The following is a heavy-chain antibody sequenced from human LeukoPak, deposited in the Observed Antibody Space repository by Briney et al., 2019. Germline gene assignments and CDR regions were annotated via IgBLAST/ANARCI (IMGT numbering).Heavy chain of an antibody. CDR2: ISYDGSNK. CDR1: GFTFSSYA. Sequence: PGGSLRLSCAASGFTFSSYAMHWVRQAPGNGLEWVAVISYDGSNKYYADTVKGRFTISRDNSKNTLYLQMNSLRAEDTAVYYCARDSTLSVWSGWYFDYWGQGSLVTVSS. D-gene: IGHD3-3*01. CDR3: ARDSTLSVWSGWYFDY. V-gene: IGHV3-30*04. J-gene: IGHJ4*02.